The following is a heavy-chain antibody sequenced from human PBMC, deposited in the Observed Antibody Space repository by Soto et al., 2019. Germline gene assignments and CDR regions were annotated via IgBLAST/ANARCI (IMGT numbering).Heavy chain of an antibody. J-gene: IGHJ4*02. V-gene: IGHV3-30*04. CDR1: GFAFSNYA. Sequence: EGSLRLSCEAAGFAFSNYAMHWVRQAPGKGLEWVAVISYDGSNQYYAESVRGRFTISRDNSKNTLYLQMTSLRADDTAIFHCAGSIGNYSGLSYWGLGTLVTVSS. CDR3: AGSIGNYSGLSY. D-gene: IGHD3-22*01. CDR2: ISYDGSNQ.